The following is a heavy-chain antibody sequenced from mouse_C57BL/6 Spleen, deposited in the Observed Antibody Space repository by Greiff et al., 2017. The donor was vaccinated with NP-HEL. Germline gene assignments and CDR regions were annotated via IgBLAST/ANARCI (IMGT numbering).Heavy chain of an antibody. CDR2: ISSGGSYT. Sequence: EVNVVESGGDLVKPGGSLKLSCAASGFTFSSYGMSWVRQTPDTRLEWVATISSGGSYTYYPDSVKGRFTISRDNAKNTLYLQMSSLKSEDTAMYYCARTTVDYFDYWGQGTTLTVSS. J-gene: IGHJ2*01. V-gene: IGHV5-6*01. CDR1: GFTFSSYG. CDR3: ARTTVDYFDY. D-gene: IGHD1-1*01.